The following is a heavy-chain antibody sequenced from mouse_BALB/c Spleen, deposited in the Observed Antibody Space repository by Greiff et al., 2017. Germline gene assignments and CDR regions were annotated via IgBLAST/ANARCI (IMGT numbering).Heavy chain of an antibody. Sequence: EVKLVESGGGLVKPGGSLKLSCAASGFTFSSYTMSWVRQTPEKRLEWVATISSGGSYTYYPDSVKGRFTISRDNAKNTLYLQMSSLKSEDTAMYYCTRDNRYDVDDYWGQGTTLTVSS. V-gene: IGHV5-6-4*01. J-gene: IGHJ2*01. CDR3: TRDNRYDVDDY. D-gene: IGHD2-14*01. CDR2: ISSGGSYT. CDR1: GFTFSSYT.